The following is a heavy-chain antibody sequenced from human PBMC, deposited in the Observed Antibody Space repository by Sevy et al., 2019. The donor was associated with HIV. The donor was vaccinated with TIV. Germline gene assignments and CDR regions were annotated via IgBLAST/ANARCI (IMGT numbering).Heavy chain of an antibody. CDR3: ARDCSSTSCLWGMDV. CDR1: GFTFSTYS. CDR2: ISSSSNYI. V-gene: IGHV3-21*04. D-gene: IGHD2-2*01. J-gene: IGHJ6*02. Sequence: GESLRLSCADSGFTFSTYSMNWVRQGPGKGLEWVSSISSSSNYIYYADSVKGRFTVSRDNAKNSLYLQMNSLRAEDTAVYYCARDCSSTSCLWGMDVWGQGTTVTVSS.